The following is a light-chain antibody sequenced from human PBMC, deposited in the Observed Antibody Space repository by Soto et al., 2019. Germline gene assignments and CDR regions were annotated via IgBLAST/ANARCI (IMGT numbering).Light chain of an antibody. CDR2: DAS. Sequence: EIPMTQSASSVCACVGDRVTIXCRASHGISSWFAWYQQRKGKAPKRLIYDASNLETGVTSRFSGSGYGKDFNFTISSLQPEDMATYECQQYSHLITFGQGARLEIK. V-gene: IGKV1-33*01. CDR3: QQYSHLIT. CDR1: HGISSW. J-gene: IGKJ5*01.